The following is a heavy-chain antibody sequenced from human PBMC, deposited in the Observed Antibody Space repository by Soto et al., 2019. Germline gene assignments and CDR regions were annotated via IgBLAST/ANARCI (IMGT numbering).Heavy chain of an antibody. J-gene: IGHJ6*02. CDR3: ARLERTVTGYYYYYGVDV. V-gene: IGHV4-59*01. CDR2: IYNSGFT. Sequence: SETLSLTCTVSGDSISAYYWSWIRQPPGKGLEWIGHIYNSGFTNYNPSLEGRVTISVDTSRNYFSLKVSSVTTADTAVYYCARLERTVTGYYYYYGVDVWGQGTTVTVSS. CDR1: GDSISAYY. D-gene: IGHD4-17*01.